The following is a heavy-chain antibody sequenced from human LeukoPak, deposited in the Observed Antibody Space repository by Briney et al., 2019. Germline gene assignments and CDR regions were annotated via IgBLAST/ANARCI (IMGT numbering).Heavy chain of an antibody. CDR2: IYSGGNT. Sequence: PSETLSLTCTVSGGSVSSGSYYWSWVRQAPGKGLEWVSVIYSGGNTYYADSVKGRFTISRDNSKNTLYLQMNSLRAEDTAVYYCARAVSSGYDPFDYWGQGTLVTVSS. CDR1: GGSVSSGSYY. V-gene: IGHV3-53*01. D-gene: IGHD3-22*01. CDR3: ARAVSSGYDPFDY. J-gene: IGHJ4*02.